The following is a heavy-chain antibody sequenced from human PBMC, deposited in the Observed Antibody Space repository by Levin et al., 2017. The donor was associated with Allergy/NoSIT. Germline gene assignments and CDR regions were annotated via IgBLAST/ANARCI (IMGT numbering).Heavy chain of an antibody. CDR1: GFTFSSYS. Sequence: GGSLRLSCAASGFTFSSYSMNWVRQAPGKGLEWVSSISSSSSYIYYADSVKGRFTISRDNAKNSLYLQMNSLRAEDTAVYYCARVLERWDGSGPNWFDPWGQGTLVTVSS. CDR3: ARVLERWDGSGPNWFDP. J-gene: IGHJ5*02. CDR2: ISSSSSYI. V-gene: IGHV3-21*01. D-gene: IGHD3-10*01.